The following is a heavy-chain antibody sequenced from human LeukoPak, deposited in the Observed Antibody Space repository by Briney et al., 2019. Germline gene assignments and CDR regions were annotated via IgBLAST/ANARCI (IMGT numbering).Heavy chain of an antibody. CDR3: AKDGGHGWYSTPLDY. J-gene: IGHJ4*02. CDR1: GFTFSGYP. V-gene: IGHV3-30*04. CDR2: ISYDGSNK. Sequence: QSGGSLRLSCAASGFTFSGYPIHWVRQAPGKGLEWVAVISYDGSNKYYADSVKGRFTISRDNSKNTLYLQMNSLRAEDTAVYYCAKDGGHGWYSTPLDYWGQGTLVTVSS. D-gene: IGHD6-19*01.